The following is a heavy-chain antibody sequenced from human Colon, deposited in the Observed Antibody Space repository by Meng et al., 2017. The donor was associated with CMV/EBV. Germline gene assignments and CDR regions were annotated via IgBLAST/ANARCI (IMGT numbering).Heavy chain of an antibody. CDR1: EFTFEYYA. J-gene: IGHJ3*01. V-gene: IGHV3-9*01. Sequence: LSLTCAASEFTFEYYAMHWVRHTPGKGLEWVSGITWNNRTVGYADSVKGRFTISRDHAKNSLFLQMDSLRVEDTALYFCARDRVLAATNLRSDSFDVWGQGTLVTVSS. CDR2: ITWNNRTV. D-gene: IGHD2-2*01. CDR3: ARDRVLAATNLRSDSFDV.